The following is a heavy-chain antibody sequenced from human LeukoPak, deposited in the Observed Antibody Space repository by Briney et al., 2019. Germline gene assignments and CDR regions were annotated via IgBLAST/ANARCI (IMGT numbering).Heavy chain of an antibody. Sequence: ASVKVSCKASGYTFTSYGISWVRQAPGQGLEWMGWISAYNGNTNYAQKLQGRVTMTTDTSTSTAYMELRSLRSDDTAVYYCARDGRINYYVSSGYYYFVGELDYWGQGTLVTVSS. D-gene: IGHD3-22*01. V-gene: IGHV1-18*01. CDR3: ARDGRINYYVSSGYYYFVGELDY. J-gene: IGHJ4*02. CDR1: GYTFTSYG. CDR2: ISAYNGNT.